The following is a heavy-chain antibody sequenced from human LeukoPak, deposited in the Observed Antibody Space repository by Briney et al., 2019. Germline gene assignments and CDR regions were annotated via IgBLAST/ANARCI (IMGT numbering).Heavy chain of an antibody. CDR3: ASTYYDSSGSFDY. D-gene: IGHD3-22*01. CDR1: GGSISSYY. Sequence: SETLSLTCTVSGGSISSYYWSWIRQPPGKGLEWIGYIYYSGSTNYNPSLKGRVTISVDTSKNQFSLKLSSVTAAATAVYYCASTYYDSSGSFDYWGQGTLVTVSS. V-gene: IGHV4-59*08. CDR2: IYYSGST. J-gene: IGHJ4*02.